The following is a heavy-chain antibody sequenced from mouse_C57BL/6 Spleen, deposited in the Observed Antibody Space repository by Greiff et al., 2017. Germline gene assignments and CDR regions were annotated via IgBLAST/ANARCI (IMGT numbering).Heavy chain of an antibody. J-gene: IGHJ3*01. CDR1: GYSFTGYY. CDR2: INPSTGGT. CDR3: ARARPYYGSSLWFAY. V-gene: IGHV1-42*01. D-gene: IGHD1-1*01. Sequence: VQLQQSGPELVKPGASVKISCKASGYSFTGYYMNWVKQSPEKSLEWIGEINPSTGGTTYNQKFKAKATLTVDKSSSTAYMQLKSLTSEDSAVYYCARARPYYGSSLWFAYWGQGTLVTVSA.